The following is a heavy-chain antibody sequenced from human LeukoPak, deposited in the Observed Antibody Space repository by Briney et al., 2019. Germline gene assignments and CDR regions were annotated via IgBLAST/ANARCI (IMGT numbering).Heavy chain of an antibody. CDR1: GGSISSSSYY. D-gene: IGHD3-9*01. V-gene: IGHV4-39*01. Sequence: PETLSLICTVSGGSISSSSYYWGWIRQPPGKGLEWIGSIYYSGSTYYNPPLKSRVTISVDTSTNQFSLRLSSVTAADTAVYYCARQENDVLTGYYVNYWGQGTLVTVSS. CDR2: IYYSGST. J-gene: IGHJ4*02. CDR3: ARQENDVLTGYYVNY.